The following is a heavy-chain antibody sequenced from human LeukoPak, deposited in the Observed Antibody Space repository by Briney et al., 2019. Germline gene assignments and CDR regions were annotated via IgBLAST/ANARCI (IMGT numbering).Heavy chain of an antibody. CDR1: GYTFTSYD. J-gene: IGHJ4*02. V-gene: IGHV1-2*02. Sequence: ASVKVSCKTSGYTFTSYDLNWVRQAPGQGLEWMGWINPNSGGTNYAQKFQGRVSMTGDTSISTAYMELSRLRSDDTAVYYCARDVGYYFDSWGQGTLVTVSS. CDR3: ARDVGYYFDS. D-gene: IGHD1-26*01. CDR2: INPNSGGT.